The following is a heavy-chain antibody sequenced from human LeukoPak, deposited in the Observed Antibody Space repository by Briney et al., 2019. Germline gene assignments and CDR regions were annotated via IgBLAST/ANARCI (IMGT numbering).Heavy chain of an antibody. V-gene: IGHV3-30*03. CDR3: ARSRSYGSGSYLQGDYFDY. CDR1: GNYW. CDR2: ISYDGSNK. Sequence: PGGSLRLSCAASGNYWMHWVRQAPGKGLEWVAVISYDGSNKYYADSVKGRFTISRDNSKNTLYLQMNSLRAEDTAVYYCARSRSYGSGSYLQGDYFDYWGQGTLVTVSS. D-gene: IGHD3-10*01. J-gene: IGHJ4*02.